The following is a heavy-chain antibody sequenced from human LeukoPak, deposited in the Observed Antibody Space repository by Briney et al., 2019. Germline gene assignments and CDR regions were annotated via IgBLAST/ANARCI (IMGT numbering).Heavy chain of an antibody. D-gene: IGHD4-17*01. Sequence: GASVKVSCKASGYTFTTYAMSWVRQAPGQGLEWMGWISPHNGNTNYAQKFQGRVTITADKSTSTAYMELSSLRSEDTAVYYCASMTTVTRPPYYWGQGTLVTVSS. CDR3: ASMTTVTRPPYY. J-gene: IGHJ4*02. V-gene: IGHV1-18*01. CDR1: GYTFTTYA. CDR2: ISPHNGNT.